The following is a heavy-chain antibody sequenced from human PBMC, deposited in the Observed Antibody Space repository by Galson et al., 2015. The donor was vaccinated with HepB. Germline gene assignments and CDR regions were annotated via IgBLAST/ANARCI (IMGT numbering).Heavy chain of an antibody. CDR1: GFTFSSYS. V-gene: IGHV3-48*04. CDR2: ISSSSSTI. CDR3: ARRPRCDVTCFCYCGIDV. Sequence: SLRLSCAASGFTFSSYSMNWVRQAPGKGLEWVSYISSSSSTIYYADSVKGRFTVSRDNAKNSLYLQMNSLRVEDTAVYYCARRPRCDVTCFCYCGIDVWGQGTTVTVSS. D-gene: IGHD2-21*01. J-gene: IGHJ6*02.